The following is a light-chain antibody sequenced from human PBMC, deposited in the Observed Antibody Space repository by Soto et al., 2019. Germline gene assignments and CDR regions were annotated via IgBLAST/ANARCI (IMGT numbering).Light chain of an antibody. CDR2: GAS. J-gene: IGKJ3*01. CDR1: QSVSSN. V-gene: IGKV3-15*01. Sequence: EIVLTQSPGALSLSPGERAALSCRASQSVSSNLAWYQQKPGQAPRLLTYGASTRATGIPARFSGSGSGTEFTLTISSLQSEDFAVYYCQQYNNWPLTFGPGTKVDIK. CDR3: QQYNNWPLT.